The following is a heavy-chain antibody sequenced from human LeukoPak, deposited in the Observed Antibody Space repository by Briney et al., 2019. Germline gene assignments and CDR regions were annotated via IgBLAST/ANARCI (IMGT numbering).Heavy chain of an antibody. D-gene: IGHD2-15*01. CDR3: ARLKCSGGSCYQRAALDY. CDR1: GDSIRSYY. Sequence: SETLSLTCTVSGDSIRSYYWNWIRRPPGKGLEWLGYIYYTGSTSYNPSLKSRVTISLDTSKSQFSLKLSSVTAADTAVYYCARLKCSGGSCYQRAALDYWGQGTLVTVSS. CDR2: IYYTGST. J-gene: IGHJ4*02. V-gene: IGHV4-59*08.